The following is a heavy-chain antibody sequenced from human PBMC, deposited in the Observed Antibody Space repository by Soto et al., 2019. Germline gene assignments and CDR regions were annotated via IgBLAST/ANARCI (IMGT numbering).Heavy chain of an antibody. J-gene: IGHJ6*02. V-gene: IGHV5-10-1*01. CDR2: IDPSDSYT. CDR3: ARRRRGDSSGYRYYYYGMDV. CDR1: RYSFTSYW. Sequence: GESLKISCKGSRYSFTSYWISWVRQMPGKGLEWMGRIDPSDSYTNYSPSFQGHVTISADKSISTAYLQRSSLKASDTAMYYCARRRRGDSSGYRYYYYGMDVWGQGTTVTVSS. D-gene: IGHD3-22*01.